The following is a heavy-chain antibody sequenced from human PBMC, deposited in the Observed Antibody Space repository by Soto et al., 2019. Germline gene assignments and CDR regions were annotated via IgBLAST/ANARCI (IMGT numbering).Heavy chain of an antibody. D-gene: IGHD2-2*01. V-gene: IGHV3-48*03. CDR2: ITSTGSTR. CDR3: ARGYCTSSPSPWNFHY. J-gene: IGHJ4*02. Sequence: PGGYLRLSCAASGFTFSSYEMNWVRQAPGKGLEWVSDITSTGSTRYYADSVKGRFTISRDNAKNSLYLQMNSLRPEDTAVYYFARGYCTSSPSPWNFHYRGQATLATVSS. CDR1: GFTFSSYE.